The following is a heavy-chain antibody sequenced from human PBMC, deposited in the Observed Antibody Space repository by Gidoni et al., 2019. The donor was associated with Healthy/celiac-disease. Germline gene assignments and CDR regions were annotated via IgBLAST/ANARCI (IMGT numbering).Heavy chain of an antibody. CDR3: AKDDIVVVPAATDY. D-gene: IGHD2-2*01. Sequence: EVPLLESGGCLVQPGGSLRLSFAPSGFPFSSYAMSWVRQAPGKGLEWVSAISGSGGSTYYADSVKGRFTISRDNSKNTLYLQMNSLRAEDTAVYYCAKDDIVVVPAATDYWGQGTLVTVSS. CDR2: ISGSGGST. CDR1: GFPFSSYA. J-gene: IGHJ4*02. V-gene: IGHV3-23*01.